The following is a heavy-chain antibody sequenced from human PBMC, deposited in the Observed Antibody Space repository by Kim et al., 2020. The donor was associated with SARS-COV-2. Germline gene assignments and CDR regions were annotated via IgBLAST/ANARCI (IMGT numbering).Heavy chain of an antibody. J-gene: IGHJ5*02. CDR3: AREIRKKHTAMVGPIHNWFDP. Sequence: SETLSLTCTVSGGSVSSGSYYWSWIRQPPGKGLEWIGYIYYSGSTNYNXSLKXXSTISVYTSXNQFSLKLSSVTAADXXVYXXAREIRKKHTAMVGPIHNWFDPWXXGTXXTVSS. V-gene: IGHV4-61*01. D-gene: IGHD5-18*01. CDR1: GGSVSSGSYY. CDR2: IYYSGST.